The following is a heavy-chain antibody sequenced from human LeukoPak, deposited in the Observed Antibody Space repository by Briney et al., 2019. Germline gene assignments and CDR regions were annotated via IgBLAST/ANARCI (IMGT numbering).Heavy chain of an antibody. Sequence: PGRSLRLSCAASGFTFSSYAMHWVRQAPGKGLEWAAVISYDGSNKYYADSVKGRFTISRDNSKNTLYLQMNSLRAEDTAVYYCARGRDYRSPEDYWGQGTLVTVSS. V-gene: IGHV3-30-3*01. J-gene: IGHJ4*02. CDR1: GFTFSSYA. CDR3: ARGRDYRSPEDY. D-gene: IGHD4-11*01. CDR2: ISYDGSNK.